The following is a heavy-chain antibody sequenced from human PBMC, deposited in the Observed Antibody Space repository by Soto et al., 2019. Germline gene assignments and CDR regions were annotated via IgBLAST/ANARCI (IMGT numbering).Heavy chain of an antibody. CDR1: GFTVSTYN. CDR2: INGRGNYI. J-gene: IGHJ4*02. D-gene: IGHD1-26*01. CDR3: VREDGIVGANSAFDY. V-gene: IGHV3-21*01. Sequence: GGSLRLSCASSGFTVSTYNMNWVRQAPGKGLEWVSSINGRGNYIYYADSVKGRFTISRDNAKNSLYLQMDRLRAEDTALYYCVREDGIVGANSAFDYWGLGALVTVSS.